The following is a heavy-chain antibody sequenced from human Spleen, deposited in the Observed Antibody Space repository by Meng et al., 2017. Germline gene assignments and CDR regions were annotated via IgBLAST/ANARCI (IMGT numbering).Heavy chain of an antibody. J-gene: IGHJ5*02. CDR3: VRSSGWVRTGFDP. CDR2: IGHSGTT. Sequence: QPQLQESGPGLVKPSEALSLTCSVSDGSISTSGYYWGWIRQPPGKGLEWIGSIGHSGTTYYTPSLRRRVTVSIDTSKNQFSLEVTSVTAADTAVYYCVRSSGWVRTGFDPWGQGTLVTVSS. V-gene: IGHV4-39*01. D-gene: IGHD6-19*01. CDR1: DGSISTSGYY.